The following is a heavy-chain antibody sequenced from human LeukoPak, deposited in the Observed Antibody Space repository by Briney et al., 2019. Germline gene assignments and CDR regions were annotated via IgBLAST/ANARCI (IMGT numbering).Heavy chain of an antibody. J-gene: IGHJ4*02. Sequence: KGGESLKISCKGSGYSFTSYGSGWVRQMPGKGLEWRGIIYPGDSDTRYSPSFQGQVTISADKSISTAYLQWSSLKASDTAMYHCARRRGYCSSTSCPPDLDYWGQGTLVTVSS. CDR3: ARRRGYCSSTSCPPDLDY. CDR2: IYPGDSDT. D-gene: IGHD2-2*01. CDR1: GYSFTSYG. V-gene: IGHV5-51*01.